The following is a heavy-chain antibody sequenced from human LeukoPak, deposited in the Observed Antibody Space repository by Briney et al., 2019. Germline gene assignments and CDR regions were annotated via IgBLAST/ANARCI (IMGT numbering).Heavy chain of an antibody. Sequence: SETLSHTWGVSGYSISSGYYWGWIRQPPGEGLEWIGRIYHSGSTYYNPSLESRVTISVDTSKDQFSLQLSSVSAADTGVYYCARGNPFTFYYDSSGYPTPSPFDYWGQGTLVTVCS. CDR3: ARGNPFTFYYDSSGYPTPSPFDY. V-gene: IGHV4-38-2*01. J-gene: IGHJ4*02. CDR2: IYHSGST. D-gene: IGHD3-22*01. CDR1: GYSISSGYY.